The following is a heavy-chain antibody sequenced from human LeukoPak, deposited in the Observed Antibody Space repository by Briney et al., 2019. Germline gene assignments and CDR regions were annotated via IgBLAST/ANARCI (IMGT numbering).Heavy chain of an antibody. CDR2: ISWNSGSI. CDR3: AKDHTVRGVSDY. CDR1: GFTFDDYA. V-gene: IGHV3-9*01. D-gene: IGHD3-10*01. J-gene: IGHJ4*02. Sequence: PGRSLRLSCAASGFTFDDYAMHWVRHAPGKGLEWVSGISWNSGSIGYADSVKGRFTISRDNSKNTLYLQMNSLRAEDTAVYYCAKDHTVRGVSDYWGQGTLVTVSS.